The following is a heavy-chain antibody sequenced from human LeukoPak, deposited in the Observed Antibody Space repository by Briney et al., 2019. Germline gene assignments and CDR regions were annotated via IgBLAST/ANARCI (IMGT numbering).Heavy chain of an antibody. J-gene: IGHJ4*02. CDR1: GFTFDIYA. Sequence: GGSLRLSCVVSGFTFDIYAMSWVRQAPGKGLEWVSVISNSGGATYYADSVKGRFTVSRDNSKNTLYLQMNSLRAEDTAVYYCAKDGERQPITYYFDYWGQGTLVTVSS. D-gene: IGHD3-10*01. CDR3: AKDGERQPITYYFDY. V-gene: IGHV3-23*01. CDR2: ISNSGGAT.